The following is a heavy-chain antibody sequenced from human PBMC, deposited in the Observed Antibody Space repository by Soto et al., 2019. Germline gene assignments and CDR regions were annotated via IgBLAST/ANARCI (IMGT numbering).Heavy chain of an antibody. CDR2: ISAYNGNT. J-gene: IGHJ3*02. CDR1: GYNFILHG. Sequence: QGQLVQSVGEVKKPGASLKVSCKASGYNFILHGISWVRQAPGQGLEWMGWISAYNGNTNYAQNFQDRVTMTTDPSTSTVNMELRSLRSDDTAVYYCASVWYDGNSGAFDIWGQGTKVTVSS. D-gene: IGHD3-10*01. V-gene: IGHV1-18*01. CDR3: ASVWYDGNSGAFDI.